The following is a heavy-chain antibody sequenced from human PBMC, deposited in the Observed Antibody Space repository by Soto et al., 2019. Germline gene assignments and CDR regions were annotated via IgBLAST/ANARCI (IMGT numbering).Heavy chain of an antibody. Sequence: SETLSLTCTVSGGSISSGGYYWSWIRQHPGKGLEWIGYIYYSGSTYYNPSLKSRVTISVDTSKNQFSLKLSAVTAADTAVYYCARAGSGSYYNPNWFDPWGQGTLVTVSS. CDR1: GGSISSGGYY. CDR3: ARAGSGSYYNPNWFDP. CDR2: IYYSGST. J-gene: IGHJ5*02. D-gene: IGHD3-10*01. V-gene: IGHV4-31*03.